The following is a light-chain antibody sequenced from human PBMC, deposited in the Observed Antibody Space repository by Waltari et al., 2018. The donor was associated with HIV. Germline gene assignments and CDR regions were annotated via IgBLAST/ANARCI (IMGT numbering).Light chain of an antibody. Sequence: QSVLTQPPSASGTPGQRVTVSCSGSSSNIGSNYVYWYQQLPGTAPKLLIYRNNQRPSGVPGRFSGSKSGTSASLAISGLRSEDEADYYCAAWDVSLSGFWVFGGGTKLTVL. J-gene: IGLJ3*02. CDR1: SSNIGSNY. V-gene: IGLV1-47*01. CDR3: AAWDVSLSGFWV. CDR2: RNN.